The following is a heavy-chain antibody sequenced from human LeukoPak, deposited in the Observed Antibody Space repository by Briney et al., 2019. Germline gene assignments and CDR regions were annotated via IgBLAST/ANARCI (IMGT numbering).Heavy chain of an antibody. D-gene: IGHD1-14*01. J-gene: IGHJ6*03. V-gene: IGHV5-51*01. CDR2: IYPGDSDT. CDR1: GYSFTSYW. Sequence: GESLKTSCKGSGYSFTSYWIGWVRQMPGKGLEWMGIIYPGDSDTRYSPSFQGQVTISADKSISTAYLQWSSLKASDTAMYYCARHPGSAYYYYYYMDVWGKGTTVTVSS. CDR3: ARHPGSAYYYYYYMDV.